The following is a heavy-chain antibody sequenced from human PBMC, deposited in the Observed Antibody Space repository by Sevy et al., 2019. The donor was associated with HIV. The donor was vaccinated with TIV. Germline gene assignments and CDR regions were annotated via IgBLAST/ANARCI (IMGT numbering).Heavy chain of an antibody. J-gene: IGHJ4*02. Sequence: GGSLRLSCAASGFTFNSWAMSWVRQAPGKGLEWVCSISGSGNTYYADSVKGLFTISRDNSKNTLVLQMKSLRAEDTAVYYCAKQSFDSLFDYWGQGTLVTVSS. CDR2: ISGSGNT. V-gene: IGHV3-23*01. D-gene: IGHD3-9*01. CDR1: GFTFNSWA. CDR3: AKQSFDSLFDY.